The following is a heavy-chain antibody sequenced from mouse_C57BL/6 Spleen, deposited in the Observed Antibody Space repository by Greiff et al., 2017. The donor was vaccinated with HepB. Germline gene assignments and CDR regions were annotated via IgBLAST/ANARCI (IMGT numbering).Heavy chain of an antibody. CDR2: INPSSGYT. CDR3: AKGGAPATFPFAY. J-gene: IGHJ3*01. V-gene: IGHV1-4*01. D-gene: IGHD3-1*01. CDR1: GYTFTSYT. Sequence: VQLQQSGAELARPGASVKMSCKASGYTFTSYTMHWVKQRPGQGLEWIGYINPSSGYTKYNQKFKDKATLTADKSSSTAYMQLSSLTSEDSAVYYCAKGGAPATFPFAYWGQGTLVTVSA.